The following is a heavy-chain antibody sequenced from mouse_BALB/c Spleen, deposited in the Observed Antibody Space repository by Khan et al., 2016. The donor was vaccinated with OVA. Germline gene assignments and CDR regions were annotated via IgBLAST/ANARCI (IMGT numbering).Heavy chain of an antibody. J-gene: IGHJ3*01. CDR3: ARGYDFFAS. V-gene: IGHV1-26*01. Sequence: VRLQQSGPDLVKPGASVNLSCKASGYSFTLYYMSWVKQSHGKSLEWIGRVNPNTDNINYNQEFKGKAILTVDKSSNTAYMELRSLTSEDSAVYFGARGYDFFASWGQGTLVTVSA. CDR2: VNPNTDNI. CDR1: GYSFTLYY. D-gene: IGHD2-14*01.